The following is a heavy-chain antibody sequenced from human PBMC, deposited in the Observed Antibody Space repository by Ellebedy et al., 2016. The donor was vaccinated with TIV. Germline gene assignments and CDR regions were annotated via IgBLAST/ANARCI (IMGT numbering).Heavy chain of an antibody. J-gene: IGHJ4*02. Sequence: GESLKIYCAASGFTFSSYAMSWVRQAQGKGLEWVSTISSTGSRTYYADSVEGRFIISRDNSKKTLYLQMNSLRAEDTAVYYCAKGRGGGSDTSAPRYYFDYWGLGTLVTVSS. CDR2: ISSTGSRT. CDR1: GFTFSSYA. V-gene: IGHV3-23*01. D-gene: IGHD3-22*01. CDR3: AKGRGGGSDTSAPRYYFDY.